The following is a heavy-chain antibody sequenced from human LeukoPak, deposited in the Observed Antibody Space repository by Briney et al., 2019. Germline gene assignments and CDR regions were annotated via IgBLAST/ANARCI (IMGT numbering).Heavy chain of an antibody. J-gene: IGHJ4*02. CDR1: GFTFSSYG. CDR2: IWYDGSNK. Sequence: PGGSLRLSCAASGFTFSSYGMHWVRQAPGKGLEWVAVIWYDGSNKYYADSVKGRFTISRDNSKNTLYLQMNSLRAEDTAVYYCARDYSIDYYDSSGYYFDYWGQGTLVTVSS. CDR3: ARDYSIDYYDSSGYYFDY. D-gene: IGHD3-22*01. V-gene: IGHV3-33*01.